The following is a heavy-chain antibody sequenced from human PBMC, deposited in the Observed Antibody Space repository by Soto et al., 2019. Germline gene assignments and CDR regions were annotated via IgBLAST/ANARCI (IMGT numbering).Heavy chain of an antibody. CDR1: GFTFSTYA. J-gene: IGHJ3*02. V-gene: IGHV3-23*01. Sequence: EVQLLESGGGLVQPGGSLRLSCAASGFTFSTYAMSWVRQAPGKGLEWVLTITGSGGSTFYADSVKGRFTISRDNSKNRLYLQMNSLRAEDTAVYYCAKDRTTMYDAFDIWGRGTMVTVSS. CDR2: ITGSGGST. CDR3: AKDRTTMYDAFDI. D-gene: IGHD1-7*01.